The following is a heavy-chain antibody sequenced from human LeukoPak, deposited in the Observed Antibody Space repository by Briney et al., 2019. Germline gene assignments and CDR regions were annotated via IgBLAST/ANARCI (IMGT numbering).Heavy chain of an antibody. Sequence: GGSLRLSCAASGFTFSSYAMSWVRQAPGKGLEWVSSISGSGDGTYYADSVKGRFTISRDNFKNTLYLQMNSLRAEDTAVYYCAKLRDYYDSSGQFDYWGQGTLVTVSS. D-gene: IGHD3-22*01. CDR1: GFTFSSYA. J-gene: IGHJ4*02. CDR3: AKLRDYYDSSGQFDY. CDR2: ISGSGDGT. V-gene: IGHV3-23*01.